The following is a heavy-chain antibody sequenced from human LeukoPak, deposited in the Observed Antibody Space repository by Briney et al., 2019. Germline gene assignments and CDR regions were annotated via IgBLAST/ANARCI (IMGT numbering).Heavy chain of an antibody. CDR2: IYYSGTA. CDR3: ARTYYGSENYYDY. D-gene: IGHD3-10*01. J-gene: IGHJ4*02. CDR1: GGAVSSSGSY. V-gene: IGHV4-39*01. Sequence: SETLSLTCTVSGGAVSSSGSYWGWIRQPPGKGLEWIGSIYYSGTAYYNPSLKSRVTISVDTSKSQFSLKLTSVTAADTALYYCARTYYGSENYYDYWGQGILVTVSS.